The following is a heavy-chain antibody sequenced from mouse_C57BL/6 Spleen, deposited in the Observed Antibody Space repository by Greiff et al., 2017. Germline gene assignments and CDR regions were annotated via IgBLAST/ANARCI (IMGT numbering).Heavy chain of an antibody. CDR3: TTGGYDPF. D-gene: IGHD2-2*01. J-gene: IGHJ2*01. CDR2: IDPGNGDT. V-gene: IGHV14-4*01. CDR1: GFNITDDY. Sequence: VQLQQSGAELVRPGASVKLSCTASGFNITDDYMHWVKQRPEQGLEWIGWIDPGNGDTDYASKFQGKATITADTSSNTAYLQLSSLTSEDTAVYYCTTGGYDPFWGQGTTLTVSS.